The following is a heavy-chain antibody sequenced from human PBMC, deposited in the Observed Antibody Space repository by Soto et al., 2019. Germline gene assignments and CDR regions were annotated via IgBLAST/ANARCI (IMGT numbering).Heavy chain of an antibody. CDR1: GFAFSADA. CDR3: VRGTGYWGRSDN. Sequence: QVQLVESGGGVIQPGKSLRLSCAASGFAFSADAMHWVRQAPGKGLEWVAVLWADGSRQFYLDSVKGRFSISRDNSKNTLYLQMNNLRIDDTARYFCVRGTGYWGRSDNWGQGPLVSVSS. J-gene: IGHJ4*02. CDR2: LWADGSRQ. V-gene: IGHV3-33*01. D-gene: IGHD3-9*01.